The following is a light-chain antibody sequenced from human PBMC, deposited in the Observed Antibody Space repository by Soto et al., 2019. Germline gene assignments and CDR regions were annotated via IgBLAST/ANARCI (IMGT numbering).Light chain of an antibody. J-gene: IGKJ4*01. CDR1: PGISSY. V-gene: IGKV1-9*01. CDR3: QQLNSYLALT. CDR2: AAS. Sequence: DIQLTQSPSFLSASVGDRVTITCRASPGISSYLAWYQQKPGKAPKLLIYAASTLQSGVPSRFSGSGSGTEFTLTISSLQPEDFATYYCQQLNSYLALTFGGGTKVEIK.